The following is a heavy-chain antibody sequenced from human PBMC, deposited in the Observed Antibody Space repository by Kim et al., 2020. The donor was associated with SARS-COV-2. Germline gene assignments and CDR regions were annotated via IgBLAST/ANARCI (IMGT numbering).Heavy chain of an antibody. V-gene: IGHV3-43*01. Sequence: GGSLRLSCAASGFTFDDYTMHWVRQAPGKGLEWVSLISWDGGSTYYADSVKGRFTISRDNSKNSLYLEMNSLRTEDTALYYCAKGGYYYDSSGVSPFDYWGQGTLVTVSS. J-gene: IGHJ4*02. CDR3: AKGGYYYDSSGVSPFDY. CDR2: ISWDGGST. CDR1: GFTFDDYT. D-gene: IGHD3-22*01.